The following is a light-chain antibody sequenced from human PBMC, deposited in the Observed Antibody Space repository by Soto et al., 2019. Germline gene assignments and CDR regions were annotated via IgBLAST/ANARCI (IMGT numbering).Light chain of an antibody. Sequence: DIQMTQSPSTLSASVGDRVTITCRASQSISGSLAWYQQKPGKAPKLLIYEASNLKSGVPSRFSGSGSGTADTLTISSLQPDDSASYYCQQYNGYWTFGQGTRVAIK. CDR2: EAS. J-gene: IGKJ1*01. CDR1: QSISGS. V-gene: IGKV1-5*03. CDR3: QQYNGYWT.